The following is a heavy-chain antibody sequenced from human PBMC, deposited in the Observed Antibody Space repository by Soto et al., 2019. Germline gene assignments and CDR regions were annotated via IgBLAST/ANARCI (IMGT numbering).Heavy chain of an antibody. D-gene: IGHD2-2*01. CDR1: GLTFSSYA. CDR3: AKVARESRYCSSTSCYGFGYYYYMDV. CDR2: ISGSGGST. J-gene: IGHJ6*03. V-gene: IGHV3-23*01. Sequence: GGSLRLSCAASGLTFSSYAMSWVRQAPGKGLEWVSAISGSGGSTYYADSVKGRFTISRDNSKNTLYLQMNSLRAEDTAVYYCAKVARESRYCSSTSCYGFGYYYYMDVWGKGTTVTVSS.